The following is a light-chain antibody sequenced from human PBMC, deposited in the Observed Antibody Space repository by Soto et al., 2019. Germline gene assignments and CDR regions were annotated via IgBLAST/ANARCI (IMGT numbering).Light chain of an antibody. CDR2: DAS. CDR1: QSISAW. CDR3: QQYDTYLRT. V-gene: IGKV1-5*01. J-gene: IGKJ1*01. Sequence: EIQMTQSPSTLSASVGDRVTITCRASQSISAWLAWYQQKPGRAPKLLIYDASNLQSGVPSRFSGSGSGTEFTLTIDSLQPEDFATYYCQQYDTYLRTFGQGPKVDIE.